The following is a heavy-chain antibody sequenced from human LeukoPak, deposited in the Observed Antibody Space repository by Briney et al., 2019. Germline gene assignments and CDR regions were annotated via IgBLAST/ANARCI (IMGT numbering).Heavy chain of an antibody. J-gene: IGHJ4*02. V-gene: IGHV3-21*01. CDR3: AREYNSPNRFDY. Sequence: GGSLRLSCAASSITFSTSTMNWVRKAPGQALEWVSSISRSSSYINYADSVKGRFTISRDNAKNSLYLQMNSLRAEDTAVYYCAREYNSPNRFDYWGQGTLVTVSS. D-gene: IGHD1-20*01. CDR2: ISRSSSYI. CDR1: SITFSTST.